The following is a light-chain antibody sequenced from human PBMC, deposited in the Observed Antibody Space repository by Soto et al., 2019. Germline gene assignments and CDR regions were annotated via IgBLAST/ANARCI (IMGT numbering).Light chain of an antibody. CDR2: AAS. J-gene: IGKJ5*01. V-gene: IGKV1-39*01. CDR1: QSIDTY. Sequence: DIQMTQSPSSLSASVGDRVTITCRASQSIDTYVNWYQQKPGKAPKFLIYAASTLQSGVPSRFSGSGSGTDFTLTISSLQPEDFATYYCQQAYGAPITFGQGTRLEIK. CDR3: QQAYGAPIT.